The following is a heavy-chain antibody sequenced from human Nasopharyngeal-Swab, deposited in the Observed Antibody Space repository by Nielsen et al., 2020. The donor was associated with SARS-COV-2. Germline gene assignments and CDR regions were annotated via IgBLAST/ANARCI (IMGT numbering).Heavy chain of an antibody. CDR1: GGSFSGYY. V-gene: IGHV4-34*01. D-gene: IGHD3-10*02. CDR2: INHSGST. Sequence: GSLRLSCAVYGGSFSGYYWNWIRQPPGKGLEWVGEINHSGSTNYNPSLKSRVTISVDTSKNQFSLKLSSVTAADTAVYYCARGRKQRITMFQGTGPNYYYYMDVWGKGTTVTVSS. J-gene: IGHJ6*03. CDR3: ARGRKQRITMFQGTGPNYYYYMDV.